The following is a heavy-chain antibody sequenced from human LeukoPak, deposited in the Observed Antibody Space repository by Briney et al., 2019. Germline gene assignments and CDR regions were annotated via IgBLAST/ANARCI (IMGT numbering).Heavy chain of an antibody. D-gene: IGHD6-13*01. CDR2: ISSSSSYI. CDR1: GFTFSSYS. Sequence: GGSLRLSCAASGFTFSSYSMNWVRQAPGKXXEWVSSISSSSSYIYYADSVKGRFTISRDNAKNSLYLQMNSLRAEDTAVYYCARAAAARRNWFDPWGQGTLVTVSS. CDR3: ARAAAARRNWFDP. V-gene: IGHV3-21*01. J-gene: IGHJ5*02.